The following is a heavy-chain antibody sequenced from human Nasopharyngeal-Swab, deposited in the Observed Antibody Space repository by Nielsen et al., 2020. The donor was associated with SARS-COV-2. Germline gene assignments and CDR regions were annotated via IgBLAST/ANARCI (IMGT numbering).Heavy chain of an antibody. J-gene: IGHJ6*02. CDR3: ARIKAMITFGGANYYGMDV. CDR2: IDWDDDK. D-gene: IGHD3-16*01. CDR1: GFSLSTSGMC. V-gene: IGHV2-70*01. Sequence: SGPTLVKPTQTLTLTCTFSGFSLSTSGMCVSWIRQPPGKALEWLALIDWDDDKYYSTSLKTRLTISKDTSKNQVVLTMTNMDPVDTAPYYCARIKAMITFGGANYYGMDVWGQGTTVTVSS.